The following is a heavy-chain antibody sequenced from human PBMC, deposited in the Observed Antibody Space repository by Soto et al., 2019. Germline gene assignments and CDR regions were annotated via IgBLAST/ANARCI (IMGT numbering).Heavy chain of an antibody. CDR3: ARLLYYYYGMDG. CDR1: GGSLSGYY. Sequence: SQTRSRTGAVYGGSLSGYYWSWIRQPLWTGREWIGEINHSGSTNYNPSLKSRVTISVDTSKNQFSLKLSSVTAAPTAVYYCARLLYYYYGMDGWRQGTTGTVSS. V-gene: IGHV4-34*01. J-gene: IGHJ6*02. CDR2: INHSGST.